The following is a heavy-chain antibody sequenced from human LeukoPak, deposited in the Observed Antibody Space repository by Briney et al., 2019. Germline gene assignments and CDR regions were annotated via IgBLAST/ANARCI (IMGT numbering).Heavy chain of an antibody. V-gene: IGHV3-74*01. J-gene: IGHJ5*02. Sequence: PGGSLRLSCVASGFTFSNYWMHWVRQPPGKGLVWVSRIYVDGRTTNYPDSVKGRFTISRDNAKNTVYLEMNSLSVEDTATYYCIRDFRSADLWGQGTLVTVTS. CDR3: IRDFRSADL. CDR1: GFTFSNYW. CDR2: IYVDGRTT.